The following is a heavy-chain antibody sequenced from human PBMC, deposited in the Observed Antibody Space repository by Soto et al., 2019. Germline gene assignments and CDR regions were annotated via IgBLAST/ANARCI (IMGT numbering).Heavy chain of an antibody. CDR2: ISGDNGNT. CDR1: AYTFTNYA. Sequence: QVQLVQSGAEVKKPGASVRVSCQTSAYTFTNYAVSWVRQAPGQGLEWMGWISGDNGNTIYEQKFQGRVTMTTDTSTRKAYMELRSLRSDDTAVYYCATGLLGYCSGCSCYSDSWGQGTLVTVSS. J-gene: IGHJ4*02. CDR3: ATGLLGYCSGCSCYSDS. D-gene: IGHD2-15*01. V-gene: IGHV1-18*01.